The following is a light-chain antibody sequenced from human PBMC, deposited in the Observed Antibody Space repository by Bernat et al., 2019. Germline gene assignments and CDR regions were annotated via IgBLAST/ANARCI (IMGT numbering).Light chain of an antibody. J-gene: IGKJ2*01. CDR3: QQYGGSPLFT. CDR2: GAS. V-gene: IGKV3-20*01. CDR1: QSVTSNY. Sequence: IVLTQSPGSLSLSPGERATLSCRASQSVTSNYLAWYQQRPGQAPRLLIYGASSRATGIPDRFSSSGSGTDFTLTISRLEPEDFAVYYCQQYGGSPLFTFGQGTKLEIK.